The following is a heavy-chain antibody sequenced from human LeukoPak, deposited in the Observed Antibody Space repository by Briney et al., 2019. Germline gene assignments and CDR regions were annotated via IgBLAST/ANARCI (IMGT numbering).Heavy chain of an antibody. V-gene: IGHV3-30*18. D-gene: IGHD3-10*01. CDR2: ISYAGGNK. CDR1: GFTFSDYG. CDR3: AKVLEVRGARRPKDY. J-gene: IGHJ4*02. Sequence: GGSLRLSCAASGFTFSDYGMHWVRQAPGKGLEWVALISYAGGNKFYADSVRDRFTSSRDNSKNTLFLQMNSLRIEDTAVYYCAKVLEVRGARRPKDYWGQGTLVIVSS.